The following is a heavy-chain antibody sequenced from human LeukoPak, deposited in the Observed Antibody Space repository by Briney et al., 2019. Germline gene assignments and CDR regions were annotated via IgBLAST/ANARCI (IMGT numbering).Heavy chain of an antibody. V-gene: IGHV3-30*02. J-gene: IGHJ6*03. Sequence: PGGSLRLSCAASGFTFSSYGMHWVRQAPGKGLEWVAFIRYDGGNKYYADSVKGRFTISRDNSKNTLYLQMNSLRAEDTAVYYCAKDGYYYDSSGYYNYYYYYMDVWGKGTTVTVSS. CDR2: IRYDGGNK. CDR3: AKDGYYYDSSGYYNYYYYYMDV. D-gene: IGHD3-22*01. CDR1: GFTFSSYG.